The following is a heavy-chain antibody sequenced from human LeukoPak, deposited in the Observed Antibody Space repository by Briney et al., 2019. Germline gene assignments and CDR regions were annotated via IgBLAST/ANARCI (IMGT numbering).Heavy chain of an antibody. Sequence: PGGSLGLSCAASGFTFSSYAMSWVRQAPGKGLECVSVISNSGDSTYYADSVKGRFTISRDNSKNMLSLQMNSLRAEDTAVYYCAKDRDYSSSWYYFDYWGQGTLVTVSS. J-gene: IGHJ4*02. CDR3: AKDRDYSSSWYYFDY. CDR1: GFTFSSYA. D-gene: IGHD6-13*01. CDR2: ISNSGDST. V-gene: IGHV3-23*01.